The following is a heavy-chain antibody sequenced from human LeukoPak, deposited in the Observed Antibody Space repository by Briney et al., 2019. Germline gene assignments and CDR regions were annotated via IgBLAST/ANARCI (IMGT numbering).Heavy chain of an antibody. CDR3: ARQLRYFDWLLSGWFDP. Sequence: PGGSLRLSCAASGFTFSSYWMSWVRQAPGKGLEWVANIKQDGSEKYYVDSVKGRFTISRGNAKNSLYLQMNSLRAEDTAVYYCARQLRYFDWLLSGWFDPWGQGTLVTVSS. D-gene: IGHD3-9*01. CDR1: GFTFSSYW. V-gene: IGHV3-7*01. J-gene: IGHJ5*02. CDR2: IKQDGSEK.